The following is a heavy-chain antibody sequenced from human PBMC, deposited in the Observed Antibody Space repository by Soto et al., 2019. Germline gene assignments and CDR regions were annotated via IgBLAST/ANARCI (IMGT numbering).Heavy chain of an antibody. Sequence: GGSLRLSCAASGFTFSSYSMNWVRQAPGKGLEWVSYISSSSSTIYYADSVKGRFTISRDNAKNSLYLQMNSLRVEDTAVYYWARYSRGTRDSSGYYDYWGQGTLVTVSS. V-gene: IGHV3-48*01. CDR3: ARYSRGTRDSSGYYDY. CDR1: GFTFSSYS. CDR2: ISSSSSTI. J-gene: IGHJ4*02. D-gene: IGHD3-22*01.